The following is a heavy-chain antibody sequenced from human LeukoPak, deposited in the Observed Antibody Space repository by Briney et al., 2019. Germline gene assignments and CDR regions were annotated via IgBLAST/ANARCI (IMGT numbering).Heavy chain of an antibody. D-gene: IGHD2-21*01. CDR2: IWYDGSNK. V-gene: IGHV3-33*01. Sequence: PGGSLMLFCAASGFTIFNYDSHWVRQAPGKGLEWVAVIWYDGSNKYYADSVKGRHTISRDNSKNTLYLQMNSLRAEDTAVSYCARIWADGPIPYWGEPSLVTVSS. CDR3: ARIWADGPIPY. CDR1: GFTIFNYD. J-gene: IGHJ4*02.